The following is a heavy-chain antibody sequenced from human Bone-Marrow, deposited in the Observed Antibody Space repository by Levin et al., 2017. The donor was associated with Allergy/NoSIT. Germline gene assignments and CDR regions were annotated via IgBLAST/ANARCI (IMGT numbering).Heavy chain of an antibody. CDR2: MTPLFGTL. V-gene: IGHV1-69*13. J-gene: IGHJ6*02. CDR3: ARVHADDYYYYRMDL. CDR1: GGTFRGDS. Sequence: AASVKVSCKASGGTFRGDSVGWVRQAPGQGLEWMGGMTPLFGTLKHSKKFQDRVTFTADGSSATYMELKRLTYEDTAVYYCARVHADDYYYYRMDLWGPGTTVIVSS.